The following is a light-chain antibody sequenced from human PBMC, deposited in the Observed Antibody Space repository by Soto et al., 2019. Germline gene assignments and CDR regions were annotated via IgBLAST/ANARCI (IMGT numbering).Light chain of an antibody. V-gene: IGKV1-39*01. J-gene: IGKJ4*01. Sequence: DIQMTESPSSVSASVGDIATSTCRTSQSISSYLNWYQQKPGKAPKLLIYAASSLQSGVPSRFSGRGSGTDLTLTISSLQPEDFATYYCQQSFNTPLTFGGGTKVDIK. CDR1: QSISSY. CDR2: AAS. CDR3: QQSFNTPLT.